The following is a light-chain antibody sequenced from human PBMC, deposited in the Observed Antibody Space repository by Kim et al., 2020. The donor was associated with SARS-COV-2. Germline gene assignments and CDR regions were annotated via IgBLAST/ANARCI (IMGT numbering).Light chain of an antibody. J-gene: IGLJ2*01. CDR3: QSYDHDNPNLI. V-gene: IGLV6-57*04. CDR1: RGNIASDY. Sequence: NFMLTQPQSVADFPEKTVTISCTRSRGNIASDYVQWYQQRPGRAPTIVIYEDDERPSGVPDRFSGSIDKSSNSASLTISGLTTEDEADYYCQSYDHDNPNLIFGGGTQLTVL. CDR2: EDD.